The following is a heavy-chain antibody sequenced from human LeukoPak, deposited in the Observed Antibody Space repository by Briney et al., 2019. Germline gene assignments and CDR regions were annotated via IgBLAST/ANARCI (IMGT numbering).Heavy chain of an antibody. Sequence: ASVKVSCKASGYTFTGYYMHWVRQAPGQGLEWMGWINPNSGGTNYAQKFQGRITLIRDTSAATAYMELSSLRHDDLAVYYCARGRGTSGSNRDFYYYYYMDVWGKGTTVTVSS. J-gene: IGHJ6*03. CDR3: ARGRGTSGSNRDFYYYYYMDV. D-gene: IGHD2-15*01. V-gene: IGHV1-2*02. CDR2: INPNSGGT. CDR1: GYTFTGYY.